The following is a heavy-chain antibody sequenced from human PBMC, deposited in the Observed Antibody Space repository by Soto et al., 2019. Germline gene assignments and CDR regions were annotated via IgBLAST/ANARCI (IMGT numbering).Heavy chain of an antibody. J-gene: IGHJ4*02. Sequence: QVQMVESGGGVVQPGRSLRLSCAASGFTFSSSTIHWVRQAPGKGLEWVAVISYDGSNKYYADSVKGRFTISRDNSKNTLYLQMNSLRPEDTALYYCAREDTVMVSLDYWGQGTLVTVSS. D-gene: IGHD5-18*01. CDR2: ISYDGSNK. V-gene: IGHV3-30-3*01. CDR1: GFTFSSST. CDR3: AREDTVMVSLDY.